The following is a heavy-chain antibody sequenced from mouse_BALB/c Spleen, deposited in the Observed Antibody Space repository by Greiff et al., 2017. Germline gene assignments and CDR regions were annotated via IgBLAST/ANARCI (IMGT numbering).Heavy chain of an antibody. J-gene: IGHJ2*01. CDR1: GYTFTSYW. CDR3: ARRGWLLRGDFDY. CDR2: INPSNGRT. V-gene: IGHV1S81*02. D-gene: IGHD2-3*01. Sequence: VKQSCKASGYTFTSYWMHWVKQRPGQGLEWIGEINPSNGRTNYNEKFKSKATLTVDKSSSTAYMQLSSLTSEDSAVYYCARRGWLLRGDFDYWGQGTTLTVSS.